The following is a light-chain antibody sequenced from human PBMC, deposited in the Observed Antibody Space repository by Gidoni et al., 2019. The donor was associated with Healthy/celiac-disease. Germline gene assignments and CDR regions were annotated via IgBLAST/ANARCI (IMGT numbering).Light chain of an antibody. CDR2: DAS. J-gene: IGKJ2*01. V-gene: IGKV3-11*01. Sequence: EIVLTQSPATLSLSPGERANLSCRASQSVSSYLAWYQQKPGQAPRLLIYDASNRATGIPARFSCSGSGTDFTLTISSLEPEDFAVYYCQQRSNWPPKYTFGQGTKLEIK. CDR3: QQRSNWPPKYT. CDR1: QSVSSY.